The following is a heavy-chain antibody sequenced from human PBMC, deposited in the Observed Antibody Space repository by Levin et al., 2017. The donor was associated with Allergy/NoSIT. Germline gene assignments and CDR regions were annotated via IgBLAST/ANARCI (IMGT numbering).Heavy chain of an antibody. J-gene: IGHJ5*02. D-gene: IGHD4-23*01. CDR1: GGSISSSSYY. CDR3: ARDESHYGGWFDP. V-gene: IGHV4-39*07. CDR2: IYYSGST. Sequence: SETLSLTCTVSGGSISSSSYYWGWIRQPPGKGLEWIGSIYYSGSTYYNPSLKSRVTISVDTSKNQFSLKLSSVTAADTAVYYCARDESHYGGWFDPWGQGTLVTVSS.